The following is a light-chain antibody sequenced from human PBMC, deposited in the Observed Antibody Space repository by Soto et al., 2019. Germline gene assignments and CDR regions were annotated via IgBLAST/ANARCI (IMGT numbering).Light chain of an antibody. Sequence: QSALTQPASVSGSPGQSITISCTGTSSDIGAYDSVSWFQQYPGKAPTLLIYEVTFRPSGVSSRFSGSKSGNTASLTISGLQTEDEADYYCGSYASATLIFGGGTKLTVL. CDR2: EVT. CDR3: GSYASATLI. J-gene: IGLJ2*01. CDR1: SSDIGAYDS. V-gene: IGLV2-14*01.